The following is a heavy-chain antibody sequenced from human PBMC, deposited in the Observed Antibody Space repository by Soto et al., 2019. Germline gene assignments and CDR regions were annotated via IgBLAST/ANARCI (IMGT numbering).Heavy chain of an antibody. Sequence: EVQLLESGGGLVQPGGSLSLSCAASGFTFTSYAMSWVRQAPGKGLEWVSTIGTSNTAYYADSLKGRFTISRDNSKNTLYLQMNSLRAEDTAVYYCAKRSQSKYFDCWGQGTLVTVSS. CDR2: IGTSNTA. CDR3: AKRSQSKYFDC. V-gene: IGHV3-23*01. D-gene: IGHD4-4*01. J-gene: IGHJ4*02. CDR1: GFTFTSYA.